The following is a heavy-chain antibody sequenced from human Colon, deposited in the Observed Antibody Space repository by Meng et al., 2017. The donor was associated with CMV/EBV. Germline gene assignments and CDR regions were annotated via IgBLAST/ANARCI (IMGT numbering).Heavy chain of an antibody. CDR1: GFTFSSYW. Sequence: GESLKISCAASGFTFSSYWMSWVRQAPGKGLEWVANIKQDGSEKYYVDAVKGRFTISRDNAKNSLYLQMNSLRAEDTAVYYCARDEFWSGYYMGKNYFDYWGQGTLVTVSS. V-gene: IGHV3-7*01. CDR2: IKQDGSEK. D-gene: IGHD3-3*01. J-gene: IGHJ4*02. CDR3: ARDEFWSGYYMGKNYFDY.